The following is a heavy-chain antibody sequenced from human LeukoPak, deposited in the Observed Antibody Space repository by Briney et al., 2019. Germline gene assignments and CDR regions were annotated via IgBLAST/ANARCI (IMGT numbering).Heavy chain of an antibody. D-gene: IGHD5-18*01. J-gene: IGHJ3*02. V-gene: IGHV4-38-2*02. CDR2: IYHSGST. Sequence: SETLSLTCTVSGYSISSGYYWGWIRQPPGKGLEWIGSIYHSGSTYYNPSLKSRATISVDTSKNQFSLKLSSVTAADTAVYYCAFGYSYGTRAFDIWGQGTMVTVSS. CDR1: GYSISSGYY. CDR3: AFGYSYGTRAFDI.